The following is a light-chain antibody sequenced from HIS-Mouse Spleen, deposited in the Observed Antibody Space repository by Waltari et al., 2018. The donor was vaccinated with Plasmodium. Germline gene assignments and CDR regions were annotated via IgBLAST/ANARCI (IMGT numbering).Light chain of an antibody. V-gene: IGKV1D-13*01. CDR1: QGISSA. J-gene: IGKJ5*01. CDR3: QQFNNYPSIT. Sequence: AIQLTQSPSSLSASVGDRVTITCRASQGISSALAWYQQKPGKAPKLLIYDASSLESGVPSRFSGGGSGTDFTLTISSLQPEDFATYYCQQFNNYPSITFGQGTRLEIK. CDR2: DAS.